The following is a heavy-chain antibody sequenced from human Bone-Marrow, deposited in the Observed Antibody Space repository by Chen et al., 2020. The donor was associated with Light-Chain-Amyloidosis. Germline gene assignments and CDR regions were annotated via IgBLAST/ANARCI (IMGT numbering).Heavy chain of an antibody. D-gene: IGHD6-13*01. J-gene: IGHJ4*02. CDR3: VRRDVRWHIDF. CDR1: GASVSSDYHY. Sequence: QVQLQESGPGLVKPSGTLSLTCTVAGASVSSDYHYWTWIRQPPGDRLEWIGYIYYTGSTKYNPSLESRIAISIDTSKTQFSLKVNSVTAADTAVYYCVRRDVRWHIDFWGKGALVTVSS. V-gene: IGHV4-61*01. CDR2: IYYTGST.